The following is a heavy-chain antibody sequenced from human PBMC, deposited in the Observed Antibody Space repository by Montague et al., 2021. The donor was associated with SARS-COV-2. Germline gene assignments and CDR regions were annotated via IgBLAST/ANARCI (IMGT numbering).Heavy chain of an antibody. J-gene: IGHJ4*02. CDR3: ARDGSQYYNDSESDY. Sequence: TLSLTCTVSGGSISIGRYYWNWIRQPAGKGLEWIGRIYTSGSTNYNPSLKSRVSISADTSNNQVSLSLSSVTAADTAVYYCARDGSQYYNDSESDYWGQGILVTVSS. CDR1: GGSISIGRYY. D-gene: IGHD3-10*01. CDR2: IYTSGST. V-gene: IGHV4-61*02.